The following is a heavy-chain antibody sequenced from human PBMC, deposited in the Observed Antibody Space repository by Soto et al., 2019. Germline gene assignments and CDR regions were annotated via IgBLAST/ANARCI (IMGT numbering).Heavy chain of an antibody. D-gene: IGHD2-8*01. V-gene: IGHV3-33*05. CDR3: ARDDDRHDNGLDM. J-gene: IGHJ3*02. CDR2: ILHDGGDK. Sequence: QVQLVESGGGVVQPGRSLRLSCAASGFTFSKYGMHWVRQAPGKGLEWVAVILHDGGDKRYGDSVKGRFTISRDNSKNTLYLQINSLRVEDTAVYYCARDDDRHDNGLDMWGQGTMVTVSS. CDR1: GFTFSKYG.